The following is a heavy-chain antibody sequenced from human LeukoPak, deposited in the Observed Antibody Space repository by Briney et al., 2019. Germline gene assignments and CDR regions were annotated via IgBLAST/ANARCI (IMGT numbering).Heavy chain of an antibody. CDR2: INRDGSVI. V-gene: IGHV3-7*01. J-gene: IGHJ4*02. CDR3: ASGNPLAHFDY. Sequence: GGSLRLSCAASGFTFSSYWMTWVRQVPGKGLEWVSNINRDGSVIHYMDSVKGRYTISRDNAKNSLYLQMNSLRAEDTAVYYCASGNPLAHFDYWGQGTLVTVSS. CDR1: GFTFSSYW. D-gene: IGHD4-23*01.